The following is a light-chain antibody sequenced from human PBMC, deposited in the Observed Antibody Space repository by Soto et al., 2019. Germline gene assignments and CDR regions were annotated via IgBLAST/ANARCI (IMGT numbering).Light chain of an antibody. J-gene: IGKJ1*01. CDR3: QQYGSSPRT. CDR1: QIVSSSY. V-gene: IGKV3-20*01. Sequence: VLTQSPGPMSLSTAQRATLSCRASQIVSSSYLAWYQQKPGQAPRLLIYAASSRATGIPDRFSGSGSGTDFTLTISRLEPEYFAVYYCQQYGSSPRTFGQGTKVDIK. CDR2: AAS.